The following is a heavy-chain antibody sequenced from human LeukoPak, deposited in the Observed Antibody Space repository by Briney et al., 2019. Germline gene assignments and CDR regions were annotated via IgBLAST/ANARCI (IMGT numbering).Heavy chain of an antibody. V-gene: IGHV3-11*01. CDR1: GFTFSDYY. J-gene: IGHJ4*02. Sequence: GGSLRLSCAASGFTFSDYYMSWIRQAPGKGLEWVSYISSSGSTIYYADSVKGRFTISRDNAKNSLYLQMNSLRAEDTALYYCAKDISNYDSSGYALWGQGTLVTVSS. D-gene: IGHD3-22*01. CDR3: AKDISNYDSSGYAL. CDR2: ISSSGSTI.